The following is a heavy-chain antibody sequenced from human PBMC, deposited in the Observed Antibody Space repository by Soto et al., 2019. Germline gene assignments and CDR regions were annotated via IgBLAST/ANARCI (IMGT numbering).Heavy chain of an antibody. CDR3: AKDKRLPHDVFDI. V-gene: IGHV3-23*01. D-gene: IGHD6-25*01. J-gene: IGHJ3*02. CDR2: ISSSGDSR. CDR1: GFTFNSCA. Sequence: EVQMLESGGGLVQPGGSLRLSCAASGFTFNSCATSWDRQAPGKGLEWVATISSSGDSRYYADSVNGRFTISRDNSKNTLYLQMNSLRAEDSAIYYCAKDKRLPHDVFDIWGQGTMVTVSS.